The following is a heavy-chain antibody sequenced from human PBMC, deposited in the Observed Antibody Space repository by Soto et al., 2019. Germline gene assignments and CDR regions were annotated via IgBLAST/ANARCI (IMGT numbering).Heavy chain of an antibody. V-gene: IGHV1-18*01. CDR3: SRCLNYSSGGHFCIGARGYYCYGMGV. J-gene: IGHJ6*02. D-gene: IGHD3-10*01. Sequence: ASVKVSCKASGYTFTSYGISWVRQAPGQGLEWMGWISAYNGNTNYAQKLQGRVTMTTDTSTSTAYMEPRSLRSDDTAVYYCSRCLNYSSGGHFCIGARGYYCYGMGVWGQGTTVAVSS. CDR2: ISAYNGNT. CDR1: GYTFTSYG.